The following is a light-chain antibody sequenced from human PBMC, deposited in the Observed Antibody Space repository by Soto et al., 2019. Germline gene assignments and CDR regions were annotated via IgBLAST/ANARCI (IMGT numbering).Light chain of an antibody. CDR2: GAS. Sequence: DIVMTQSPATLSVAPGERVTFSCRASQGVSRKLAWYQHKPGQAPRLLISGASTGATGIPARFSGSGSGTEFTLTISGLQSEDFAVYYCQQYKSWPITFGQGTRLEIK. CDR3: QQYKSWPIT. CDR1: QGVSRK. J-gene: IGKJ5*01. V-gene: IGKV3-15*01.